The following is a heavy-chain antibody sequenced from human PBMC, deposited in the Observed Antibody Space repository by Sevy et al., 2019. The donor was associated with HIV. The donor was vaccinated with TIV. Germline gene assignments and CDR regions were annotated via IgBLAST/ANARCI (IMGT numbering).Heavy chain of an antibody. CDR1: GFTFSSYW. J-gene: IGHJ4*02. CDR3: AREWAEGITGNDY. V-gene: IGHV3-7*01. D-gene: IGHD1-20*01. Sequence: GGSLRLSCAASGFTFSSYWMSWVRQAPGKGLEWVANIKQDGSEKYYVDSVKGRFTISRDNAKNSLYLQRNSLRAEDTAVYYCAREWAEGITGNDYWGQGTLVTVSS. CDR2: IKQDGSEK.